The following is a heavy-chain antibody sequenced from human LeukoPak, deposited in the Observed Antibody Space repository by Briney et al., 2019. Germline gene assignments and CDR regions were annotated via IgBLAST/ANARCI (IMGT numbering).Heavy chain of an antibody. D-gene: IGHD1-26*01. V-gene: IGHV4-39*07. CDR2: IYYSGST. J-gene: IGHJ5*02. CDR3: ARDAIVGATNWFDP. CDR1: GGSISSRSYY. Sequence: SETLSLTCTVSGGSISSRSYYWGWIRQPPGKGLEWIGNIYYSGSTYYNPSLKSRVTISLDTSKNQFSLKLSSVTAADTAVYYCARDAIVGATNWFDPWGQGTLVTVSS.